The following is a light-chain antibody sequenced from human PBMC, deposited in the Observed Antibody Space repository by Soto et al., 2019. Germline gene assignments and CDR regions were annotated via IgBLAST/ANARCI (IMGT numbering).Light chain of an antibody. J-gene: IGLJ1*01. CDR1: SSDVGGYNY. CDR2: EVT. V-gene: IGLV2-14*01. CDR3: SSYTSSSTLVYV. Sequence: QSVLTQPASVSGSPGQSITISCTGTSSDVGGYNYVSWYQQHPGKAPKLIIYEVTNRPSGVSIRFSGSKSANTASLTISGLQAEDEADYYCSSYTSSSTLVYVFGTGTKVTVL.